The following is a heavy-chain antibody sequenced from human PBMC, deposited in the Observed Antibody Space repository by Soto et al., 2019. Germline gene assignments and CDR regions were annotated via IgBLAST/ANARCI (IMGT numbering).Heavy chain of an antibody. J-gene: IGHJ4*02. Sequence: GASVKVSCKASGYNFSDFGITWVRQAPGQGLEWMGWISGKNGNTNYAQNVQGRVHLTADTSTRTAYMEMRALTSDDTGIYSCVRSDYYEDTGTFENWGQGTPVTVSS. CDR3: VRSDYYEDTGTFEN. D-gene: IGHD4-17*01. CDR1: GYNFSDFG. CDR2: ISGKNGNT. V-gene: IGHV1-18*04.